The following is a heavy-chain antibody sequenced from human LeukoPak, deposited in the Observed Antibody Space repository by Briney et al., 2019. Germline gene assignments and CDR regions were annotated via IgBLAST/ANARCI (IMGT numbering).Heavy chain of an antibody. Sequence: ASVKVSCKASGYTFTNYFIHWVRQAPGQGLEWMGIINPSGVSTSYAQKFQGRITLTRDMSTTTVHMDLSSLTSEDTAVYYCTRRFDYWGQGTLVTVSS. CDR1: GYTFTNYF. CDR2: INPSGVST. J-gene: IGHJ4*02. CDR3: TRRFDY. V-gene: IGHV1-46*01.